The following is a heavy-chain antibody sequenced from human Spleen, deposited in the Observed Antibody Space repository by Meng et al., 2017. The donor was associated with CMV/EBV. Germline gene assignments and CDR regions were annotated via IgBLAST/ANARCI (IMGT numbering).Heavy chain of an antibody. CDR2: LNPNSGAT. V-gene: IGHV1-2*02. Sequence: SGYTFTGYHSHWVRQAPGQGLEWMAWLNPNSGATRYAQKFQGRVTMTGDTSLSTAYMEMSSLRSDDTAVYYCARETDYGGLYWYFDLWGRGTPVTVSS. J-gene: IGHJ2*01. CDR1: GYTFTGYH. D-gene: IGHD4-23*01. CDR3: ARETDYGGLYWYFDL.